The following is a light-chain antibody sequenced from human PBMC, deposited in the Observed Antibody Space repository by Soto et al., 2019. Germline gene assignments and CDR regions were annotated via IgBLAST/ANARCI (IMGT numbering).Light chain of an antibody. Sequence: DIQMTQSPSTLSASVGDTVTITCRASESISSWLAWYQEKPGKAPNLLIYKASTLESGVPSRFSGSGSGTDFTLTISSLQPEDFATYYCQQANSFPLTFGGGTKVDIK. CDR3: QQANSFPLT. J-gene: IGKJ4*01. CDR2: KAS. CDR1: ESISSW. V-gene: IGKV1-5*03.